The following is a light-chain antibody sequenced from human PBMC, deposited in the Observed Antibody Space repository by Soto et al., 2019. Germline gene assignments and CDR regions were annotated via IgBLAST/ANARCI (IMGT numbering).Light chain of an antibody. J-gene: IGLJ2*01. CDR3: SSYTSSRTHVV. Sequence: QSALTQPASVSGSPGQSITLSCTGTSADVGGYNFVSWYQHRPGKAPKLMIYDVSNRPSGVSNRFSGSKSGNTASLTISGLPAEDEADYYCSSYTSSRTHVVFGGGTQLTVL. V-gene: IGLV2-14*03. CDR1: SADVGGYNF. CDR2: DVS.